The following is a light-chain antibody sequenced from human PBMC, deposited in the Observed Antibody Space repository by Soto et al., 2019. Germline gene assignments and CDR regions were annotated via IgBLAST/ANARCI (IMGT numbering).Light chain of an antibody. CDR3: SSYTSTSTRV. J-gene: IGLJ1*01. CDR2: EVS. Sequence: QSVLTQPASVSGSPGQSITISCTGTSSDVGGYNYVSWYQQHPGKAPKLMIFEVSNRPSGISYRFSGPKSGNTASLTISGLQAEDEGDYYCSSYTSTSTRVFGSGTKLTVL. CDR1: SSDVGGYNY. V-gene: IGLV2-14*01.